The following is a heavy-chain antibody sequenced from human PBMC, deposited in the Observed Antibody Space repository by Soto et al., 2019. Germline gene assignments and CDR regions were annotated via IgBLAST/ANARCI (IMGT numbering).Heavy chain of an antibody. V-gene: IGHV4-34*01. CDR3: ARATILGSTFDY. J-gene: IGHJ4*02. CDR2: INHSGST. Sequence: PSETLSLTCAVYGGSFSGYYWSWIRQPPGKGLEWIGEINHSGSTNYNPSLKSRVTISVDTSKNQFSLKLSSVTAADTAVYYCARATILGSTFDYWGQGTLVTVSS. CDR1: GGSFSGYY. D-gene: IGHD5-12*01.